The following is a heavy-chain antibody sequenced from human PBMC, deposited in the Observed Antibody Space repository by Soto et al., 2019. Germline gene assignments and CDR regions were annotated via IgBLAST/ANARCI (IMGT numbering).Heavy chain of an antibody. V-gene: IGHV4-34*01. D-gene: IGHD6-19*01. CDR3: ARGISVAGTSGWFDP. J-gene: IGHJ5*02. Sequence: SETLSLTCAVYGGSFSGYYWSWIRQPPGKGLEWIGEINHSGGTNYNPSLKSRVTMSVDTSKNQFSLKLSSVTAADTAFYCCARGISVAGTSGWFDPWGQGALVT. CDR2: INHSGGT. CDR1: GGSFSGYY.